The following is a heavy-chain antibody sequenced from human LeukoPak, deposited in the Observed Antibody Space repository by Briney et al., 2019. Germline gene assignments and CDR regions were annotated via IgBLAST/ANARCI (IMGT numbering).Heavy chain of an antibody. CDR2: ISGSGDNT. Sequence: GGSLRLSCAASGFTFSNFLMTWVRQAPGKGLEWVSAISGSGDNTYYADSVKGRFTISRDNSKNTLYLQMNSLRAEDTAVYYCAKLSLRTGYSSGWYKGYFDYWGQGTLVTVSS. J-gene: IGHJ4*02. V-gene: IGHV3-23*01. D-gene: IGHD6-19*01. CDR3: AKLSLRTGYSSGWYKGYFDY. CDR1: GFTFSNFL.